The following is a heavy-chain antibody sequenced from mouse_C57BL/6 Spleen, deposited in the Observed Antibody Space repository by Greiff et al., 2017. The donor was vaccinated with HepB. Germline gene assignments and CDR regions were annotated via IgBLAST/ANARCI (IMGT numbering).Heavy chain of an antibody. Sequence: QVQLQQSGPGLVAPSQSLSITYTVSGFSLTSYAISWVRQPPGKGLEWHGVIWTGGGTNYNSALKSRLSISKDNSKSQVFLKMNSLQTDDTARYYCARYDYDDAMDYWGQGTSVTVSS. CDR3: ARYDYDDAMDY. J-gene: IGHJ4*01. V-gene: IGHV2-9-1*01. CDR1: GFSLTSYA. D-gene: IGHD2-4*01. CDR2: IWTGGGT.